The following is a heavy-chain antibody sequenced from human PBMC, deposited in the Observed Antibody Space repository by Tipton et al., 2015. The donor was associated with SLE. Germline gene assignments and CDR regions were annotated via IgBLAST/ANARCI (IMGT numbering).Heavy chain of an antibody. CDR1: GGSITSSNW. Sequence: TLSLTCAVTGGSITSSNWWSWVRQPPGKGLEWIGQIYHSGTTNYSPSLKSRVTISVDKSNNQFSLRLSSVTAADTAVYYCAKGDFYSSSPAVDYWGQGTLVTVSS. V-gene: IGHV4-4*02. CDR3: AKGDFYSSSPAVDY. CDR2: IYHSGTT. D-gene: IGHD6-19*01. J-gene: IGHJ4*02.